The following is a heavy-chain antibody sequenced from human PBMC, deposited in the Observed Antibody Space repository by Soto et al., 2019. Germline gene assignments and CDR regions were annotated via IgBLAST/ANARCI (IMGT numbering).Heavy chain of an antibody. J-gene: IGHJ3*02. CDR1: GGTFSSYA. CDR2: IIPIFGTA. V-gene: IGHV1-69*12. D-gene: IGHD4-17*01. CDR3: ARGVEDLGYGENGPAFDI. Sequence: QVQLVQSGAEVKKPGSSVKVSCKASGGTFSSYAISWVRQAPGQGLEWMGGIIPIFGTANYAQKFQGRVTITADESTSTAYMELSSLRSEDTAVYYCARGVEDLGYGENGPAFDIWGQGTMVTVSS.